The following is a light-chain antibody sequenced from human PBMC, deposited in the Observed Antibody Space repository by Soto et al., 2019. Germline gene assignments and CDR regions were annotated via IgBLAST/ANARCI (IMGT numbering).Light chain of an antibody. J-gene: IGLJ3*02. CDR3: QVWDSSTARV. V-gene: IGLV3-9*01. Sequence: SYELTQPLSVSVALGQTARITCGGNNIGSKNVHRYQQQPGQAPVLIIYRDSNRPSGIPERFSGSNSWNTATLTISRAQAGDEADYYCQVWDSSTARVFGGGTKLTVL. CDR2: RDS. CDR1: NIGSKN.